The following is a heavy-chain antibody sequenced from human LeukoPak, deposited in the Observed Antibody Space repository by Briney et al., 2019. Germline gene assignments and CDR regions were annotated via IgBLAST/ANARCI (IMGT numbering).Heavy chain of an antibody. Sequence: SQTLSLTCTVSGGSVSSDEYNWSWIRQTPGKGLEWIGYIYYSGSTYYNPSLKSRLTISVDTSKNQFSLKLRSVTAADTAVYYCAREHDYDWFDPWGQGTLVTVSS. CDR3: AREHDYDWFDP. CDR2: IYYSGST. D-gene: IGHD4-17*01. J-gene: IGHJ5*02. CDR1: GGSVSSDEYN. V-gene: IGHV4-30-4*01.